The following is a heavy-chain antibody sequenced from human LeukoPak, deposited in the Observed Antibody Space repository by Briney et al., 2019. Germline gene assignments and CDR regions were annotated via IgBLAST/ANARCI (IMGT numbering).Heavy chain of an antibody. CDR2: ISPTGSTT. V-gene: IGHV3-74*01. CDR3: ARGPNSNWSGLDF. CDR1: GFSFSGHW. Sequence: GGSLRLSCITSGFSFSGHWMHWARQLPGKGLVWVSRISPTGSTTSYADSVKGRFTVSRDNAKNTLYLQVNNLRAEDTAVYYCARGPNSNWSGLDFWGQGTLLTVSS. D-gene: IGHD6-6*01. J-gene: IGHJ4*02.